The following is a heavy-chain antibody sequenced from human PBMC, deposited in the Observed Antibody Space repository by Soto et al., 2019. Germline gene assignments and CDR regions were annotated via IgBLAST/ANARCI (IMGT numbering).Heavy chain of an antibody. CDR1: GFTFSTYA. V-gene: IGHV3-23*01. D-gene: IGHD3-3*01. J-gene: IGHJ6*02. CDR3: AKNGDFWSWGMDV. Sequence: GGSLRLSCAASGFTFSTYAMTWVRQAPGKGLEWVSIISSSGDATYYLDSVKGRFTISRDNSRNTLNLQMHSLRAEDTAVYYCAKNGDFWSWGMDVWGQGTTVTGS. CDR2: ISSSGDAT.